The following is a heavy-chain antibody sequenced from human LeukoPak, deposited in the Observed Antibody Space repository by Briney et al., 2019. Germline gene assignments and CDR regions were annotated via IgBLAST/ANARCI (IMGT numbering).Heavy chain of an antibody. CDR2: ISSSSSTI. J-gene: IGHJ4*02. Sequence: PGGSLRLSCAASGFTFSSYSMNWVRQAPGKGLEWVSYISSSSSTIYYADSVKGRFTISRDNAENTLYLQMNSLGADDTGVYYCARDRFGDYMRPAGDWGQGTLVTVSS. CDR1: GFTFSSYS. CDR3: ARDRFGDYMRPAGD. V-gene: IGHV3-48*04. D-gene: IGHD4-17*01.